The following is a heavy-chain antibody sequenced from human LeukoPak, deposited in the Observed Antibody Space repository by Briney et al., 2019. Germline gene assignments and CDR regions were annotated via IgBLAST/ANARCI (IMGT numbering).Heavy chain of an antibody. J-gene: IGHJ6*03. CDR3: ARESNPIYYYYMDV. CDR2: ISAYNGNT. Sequence: SWVRQAPGQGLEWMGWISAYNGNTNYAQKLQGRVTMTTDTSTSTAYMELRSLRSDDTAVYYCARESNPIYYYYMDVWGKGTTVTVSS. V-gene: IGHV1-18*01.